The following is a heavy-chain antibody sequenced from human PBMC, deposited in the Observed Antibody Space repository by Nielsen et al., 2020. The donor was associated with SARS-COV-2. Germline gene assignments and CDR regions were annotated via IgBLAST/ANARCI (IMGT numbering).Heavy chain of an antibody. Sequence: SLKISCTASGFTFGDYAMHWVRQAPGKGLEWVSGISWNSGSIGYADSVKGRFTISRDNAKNSLYLQMNSLRAEDTALYYCATTTVVTDYYYYGMDVWGQGTTVTVSS. V-gene: IGHV3-9*01. CDR3: ATTTVVTDYYYYGMDV. J-gene: IGHJ6*02. CDR2: ISWNSGSI. CDR1: GFTFGDYA. D-gene: IGHD4-23*01.